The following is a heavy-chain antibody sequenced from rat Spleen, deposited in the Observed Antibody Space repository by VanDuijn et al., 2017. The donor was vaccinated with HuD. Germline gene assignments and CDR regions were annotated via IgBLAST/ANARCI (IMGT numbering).Heavy chain of an antibody. CDR3: ARDGYNNPFDY. CDR2: IIYDGSRT. V-gene: IGHV5S10*01. J-gene: IGHJ2*01. CDR1: GFTFSDYN. D-gene: IGHD1-10*01. Sequence: EVQLVESGGGLVQPGRSLKLSCAASGFTFSDYNMAWVRQAPKKGLEWVATIIYDGSRTYYRDSVKGRFTLSRDNAETTLYLQMDSLRSEDTATYYCARDGYNNPFDYWGQGVMVTVSS.